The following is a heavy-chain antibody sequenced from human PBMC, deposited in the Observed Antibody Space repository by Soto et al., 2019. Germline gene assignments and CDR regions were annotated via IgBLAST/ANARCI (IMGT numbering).Heavy chain of an antibody. CDR1: GFTFSGSA. CDR3: TRLLSSDWYNWFDP. D-gene: IGHD6-19*01. V-gene: IGHV3-73*02. CDR2: IRSKANSYAT. J-gene: IGHJ5*02. Sequence: EVQLVESGGGLVQPGGSLKLSCAASGFTFSGSAMHWVRQASGKGLEWVGRIRSKANSYATAYAASVKGRFTISRDDSKNTAYLQMNSLKTEDTAVYYCTRLLSSDWYNWFDPWGQGTLVTVSS.